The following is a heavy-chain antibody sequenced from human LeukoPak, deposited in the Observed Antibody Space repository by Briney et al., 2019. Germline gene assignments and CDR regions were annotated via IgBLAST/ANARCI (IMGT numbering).Heavy chain of an antibody. Sequence: ASVKVSCKASGYTFTSYYMHWVRQAPGQGLEWMGWKNPNSGNTGYAQKFQGRVTMTRNTSISTAYMELSSLRAEDTAVYYCAKDREGGWYRSTSNWYFDLWGRGTLVTVSS. CDR3: AKDREGGWYRSTSNWYFDL. CDR2: KNPNSGNT. D-gene: IGHD6-19*01. J-gene: IGHJ2*01. V-gene: IGHV1-8*02. CDR1: GYTFTSYY.